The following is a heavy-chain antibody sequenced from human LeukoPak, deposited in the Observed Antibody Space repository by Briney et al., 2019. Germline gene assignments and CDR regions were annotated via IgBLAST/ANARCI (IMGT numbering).Heavy chain of an antibody. CDR3: AKEGRYSSSFNWFDP. V-gene: IGHV3-9*01. D-gene: IGHD6-13*01. CDR1: AFTFNDYA. CDR2: ISWNSGSV. Sequence: GGSLRLSCAASAFTFNDYAMHWVRQAPGKGLEWVSGISWNSGSVGYADSVKGRFTISRDNAKNSLYLQMNSLRPEDTALYYCAKEGRYSSSFNWFDPWGQGTLVTVSS. J-gene: IGHJ5*02.